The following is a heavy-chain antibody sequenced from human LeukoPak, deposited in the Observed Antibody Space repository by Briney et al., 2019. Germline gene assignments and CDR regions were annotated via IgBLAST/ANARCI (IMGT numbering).Heavy chain of an antibody. CDR2: INPSGTTT. D-gene: IGHD5-24*01. Sequence: ASVKVSCKASPYGFTSHYMHWVRQAPGQGLEWMGLINPSGTTTLYAQKFQSRVIMTRDMSTTTDYMELRSLRSDDTAVYYCARGLQETLAWLKALSAFDIWGQGTMVTVSS. V-gene: IGHV1-46*01. J-gene: IGHJ3*02. CDR1: PYGFTSHY. CDR3: ARGLQETLAWLKALSAFDI.